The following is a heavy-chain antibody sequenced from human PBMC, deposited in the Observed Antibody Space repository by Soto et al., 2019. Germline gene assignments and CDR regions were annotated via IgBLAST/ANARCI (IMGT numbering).Heavy chain of an antibody. CDR3: ARSIMITFGGVIVSNWFDP. D-gene: IGHD3-16*02. Sequence: SETLSLTCAVSSGSISSSNWWSWVRQPPGKGLEWIGEIYHSGSTNYNPSLKSRVTISVDKSKNQFSLKLSSVTAADTAVYYCARSIMITFGGVIVSNWFDPWGQGTLVTVSS. J-gene: IGHJ5*02. V-gene: IGHV4-4*02. CDR2: IYHSGST. CDR1: SGSISSSNW.